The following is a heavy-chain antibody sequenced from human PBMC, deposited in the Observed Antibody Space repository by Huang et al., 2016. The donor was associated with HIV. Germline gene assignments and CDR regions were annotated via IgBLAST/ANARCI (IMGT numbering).Heavy chain of an antibody. CDR3: ARGVYF. V-gene: IGHV3-7*01. Sequence: EVQLVESGGGLVQPGGSLRLSVSAFGFTFSSYWMGWVRQAPGKGLEWVANIKQDGGHTYYVDSVKGRFTISRDNAKNSLYLEMNSLRAEDTAVYYCARGVYFWGQGTLVTVSS. J-gene: IGHJ4*02. CDR2: IKQDGGHT. CDR1: GFTFSSYW.